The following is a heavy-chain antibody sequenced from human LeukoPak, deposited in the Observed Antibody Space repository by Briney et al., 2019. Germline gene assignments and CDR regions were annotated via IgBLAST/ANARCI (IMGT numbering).Heavy chain of an antibody. V-gene: IGHV3-30*01. Sequence: GMSLRLSCAASGFTFNNYAMHWVRQAPGKGLEWVAVILYDEVNKYYADSVKGRFTISRDNSKNTVALQMNTLRPEDTAVYYCARDRVNLDYWGQGTLVTVSS. D-gene: IGHD1-14*01. CDR2: ILYDEVNK. CDR1: GFTFNNYA. CDR3: ARDRVNLDY. J-gene: IGHJ4*02.